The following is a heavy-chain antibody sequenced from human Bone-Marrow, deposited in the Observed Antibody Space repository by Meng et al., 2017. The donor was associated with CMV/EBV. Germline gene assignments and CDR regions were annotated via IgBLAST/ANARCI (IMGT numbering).Heavy chain of an antibody. CDR1: GGSISSSSYY. Sequence: SETLSLTCTGSGGSISSSSYYWGWIRQPPGKGLEWIGSIYYSGSTYYNPSLKSRVTISVDTSKNQFSLKLSSVTAADTAVYYCARLKYYDFWSGYYPVYYFDYWGQGPLVTVSS. V-gene: IGHV4-39*01. CDR2: IYYSGST. J-gene: IGHJ4*02. CDR3: ARLKYYDFWSGYYPVYYFDY. D-gene: IGHD3-3*01.